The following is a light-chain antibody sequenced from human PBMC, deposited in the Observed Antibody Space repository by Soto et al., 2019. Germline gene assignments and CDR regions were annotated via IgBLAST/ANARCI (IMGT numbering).Light chain of an antibody. V-gene: IGKV1-12*01. J-gene: IGKJ5*01. CDR2: GAS. CDR1: QRISGY. Sequence: DIQMTQSPSSLSASVGDRVTITCRASQRISGYLNWYQHEPGKAPKLLIYGASSLQSGVPPRFSGSGSGTDFTLTISGLQPDDFATYYCQQANSFPITFGQGTRLEIK. CDR3: QQANSFPIT.